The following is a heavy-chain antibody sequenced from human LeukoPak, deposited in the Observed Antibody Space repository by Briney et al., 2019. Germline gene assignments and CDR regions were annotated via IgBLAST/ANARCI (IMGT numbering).Heavy chain of an antibody. V-gene: IGHV4-30-4*01. D-gene: IGHD3-10*01. CDR1: GCSISSGDYY. Sequence: PSQTLSLTCTVSGCSISSGDYYWSWIRPPPGKGLEWIGYIYYSGSTYYNPSLKSRVTISVDTSKNQFSLKLSSVTAADTAVYYCARAPLLWFGELWAPPGMDVRGQGTTVTVSS. J-gene: IGHJ6*02. CDR2: IYYSGST. CDR3: ARAPLLWFGELWAPPGMDV.